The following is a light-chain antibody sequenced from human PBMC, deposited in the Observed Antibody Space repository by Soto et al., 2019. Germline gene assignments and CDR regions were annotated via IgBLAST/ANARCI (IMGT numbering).Light chain of an antibody. CDR3: AAWEDSLSGPV. J-gene: IGLJ3*02. V-gene: IGLV1-44*01. CDR1: GSNIGDNT. CDR2: SDN. Sequence: QSVLTQPPSSSGTPGQRVTTSCSGSGSNIGDNTVSWYQQLPGTAPKLLIYSDNQRPSGVPDRFSGSKSGTSASLAISGLQSEDEADYYCAAWEDSLSGPVFGGGTKLTVL.